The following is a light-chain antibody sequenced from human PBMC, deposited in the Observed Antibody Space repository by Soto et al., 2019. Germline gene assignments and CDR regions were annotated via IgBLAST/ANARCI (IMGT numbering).Light chain of an antibody. CDR1: SSDVGGYNY. J-gene: IGLJ1*01. CDR3: SSYTSSSLDV. Sequence: QSVLTQPASVSGSPGQSITISCTGTSSDVGGYNYVSWYQQHPGKAPKLMIYDVSNRPSGVSNRFSGSKSGNTASLTNSGLQAEDEADYYCSSYTSSSLDVFGTGTKLTVL. CDR2: DVS. V-gene: IGLV2-14*01.